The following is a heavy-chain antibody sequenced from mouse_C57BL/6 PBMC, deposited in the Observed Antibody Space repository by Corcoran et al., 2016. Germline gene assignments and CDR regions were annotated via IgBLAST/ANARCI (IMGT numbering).Heavy chain of an antibody. D-gene: IGHD1-1*02. Sequence: QIQLQQSGPELVKPGASVEISCKASGYTFTDYYINWGKQRPGQGREWIGWIYPGSGNTKYNEKFKGKATLTVDTSSSTAYMQLSSLTSEDSAVYFCAGGRYAMDYWGQGTSVTVSS. CDR2: IYPGSGNT. CDR3: AGGRYAMDY. V-gene: IGHV1-84*01. CDR1: GYTFTDYY. J-gene: IGHJ4*01.